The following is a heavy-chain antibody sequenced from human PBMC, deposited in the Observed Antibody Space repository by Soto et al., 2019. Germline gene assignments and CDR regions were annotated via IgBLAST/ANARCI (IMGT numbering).Heavy chain of an antibody. CDR3: ARGPWGAAAGTYFDY. V-gene: IGHV4-34*01. CDR1: GGSFRGYY. J-gene: IGHJ4*02. Sequence: SATLTPTYAVYGGSFRGYYWSWIRQPPGKGLEWIGEINHSGSTNYNPSLKSRVTISVDTSKNQFSLKLSSVTAADTAVYYCARGPWGAAAGTYFDYWGQGTLVTVSS. D-gene: IGHD6-13*01. CDR2: INHSGST.